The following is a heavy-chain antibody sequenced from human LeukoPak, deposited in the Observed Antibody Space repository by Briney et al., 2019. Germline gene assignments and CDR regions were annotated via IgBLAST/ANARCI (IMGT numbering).Heavy chain of an antibody. CDR3: ARDLYSSSWYYDRRDYYMDV. CDR1: GFTFSSYE. Sequence: GGSLRLSCAASGFTFSSYEMNWVRQAPGKGLEWVSYISSSGSTIYYADSVKGRFTISRDNAKNSLYLQMNSLRAEDTAVYYCARDLYSSSWYYDRRDYYMDVWGKGTTVTISS. CDR2: ISSSGSTI. J-gene: IGHJ6*03. D-gene: IGHD6-13*01. V-gene: IGHV3-48*03.